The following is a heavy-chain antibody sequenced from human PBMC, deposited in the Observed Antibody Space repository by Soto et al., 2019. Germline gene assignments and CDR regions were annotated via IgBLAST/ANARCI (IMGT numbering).Heavy chain of an antibody. Sequence: QVQLVQSGAEVKKPGSSVKVSCKVSGGTFSSYTINWIRQAPGQGLEWMGRILPILDRPNYAQNFQARVTITADKPTSTANMEVSSLRSEDTAGYYCATTWDRAYTGYAFRRHWYVDLWGRGTLVTVSS. J-gene: IGHJ2*01. D-gene: IGHD5-12*01. CDR1: GGTFSSYT. CDR3: ATTWDRAYTGYAFRRHWYVDL. V-gene: IGHV1-69*02. CDR2: ILPILDRP.